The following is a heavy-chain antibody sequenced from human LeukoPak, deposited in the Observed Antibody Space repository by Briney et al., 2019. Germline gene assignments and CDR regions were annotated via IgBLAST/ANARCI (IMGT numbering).Heavy chain of an antibody. Sequence: SETPSLTCAVYGGSFSGYYWSWIRQPPGKGLEWIGEINHSGSTNYNPSLKSRVTISVDTSKNQFSLKLSSVTAADTAVYYCARSLWNWFDPWGQGTLVTVSS. V-gene: IGHV4-34*01. J-gene: IGHJ5*02. D-gene: IGHD3-16*02. CDR3: ARSLWNWFDP. CDR1: GGSFSGYY. CDR2: INHSGST.